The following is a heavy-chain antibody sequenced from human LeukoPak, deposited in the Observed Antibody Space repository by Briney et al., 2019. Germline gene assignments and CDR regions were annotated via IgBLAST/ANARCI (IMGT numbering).Heavy chain of an antibody. CDR1: GGSFSGYY. J-gene: IGHJ6*02. CDR3: ARPLGQGNEYGMDV. Sequence: SETLSLTCAVYGGSFSGYYWSWIRQSPGKGLEWIGEINHSGSTDYNPSLKSRVTISVDTSKNQFSLKLTSVTAADTAVYYCARPLGQGNEYGMDVWGQGTTVTVSS. CDR2: INHSGST. V-gene: IGHV4-34*01. D-gene: IGHD1-1*01.